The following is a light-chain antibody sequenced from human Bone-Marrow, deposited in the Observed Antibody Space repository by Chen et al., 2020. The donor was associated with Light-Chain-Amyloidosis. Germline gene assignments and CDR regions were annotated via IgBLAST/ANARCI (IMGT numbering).Light chain of an antibody. CDR1: NSGSTS. CDR3: QVWDRSSDRPV. V-gene: IGLV3-21*02. CDR2: ADS. J-gene: IGLJ3*02. Sequence: SYVLTQPSSVSVAPGQTATIAWGGNNSGSTSVHWYQQTPGQAPLLVVYADSDRPSGIPERLSGSNSGNTATLTISRVEAGDEADYYCQVWDRSSDRPVFGGGTKLTVL.